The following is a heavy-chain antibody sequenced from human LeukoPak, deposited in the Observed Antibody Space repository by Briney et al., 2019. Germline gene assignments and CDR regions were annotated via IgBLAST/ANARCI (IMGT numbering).Heavy chain of an antibody. D-gene: IGHD4-23*01. J-gene: IGHJ3*02. CDR3: ARETTVVTPGRSDVFDI. CDR2: IYYSGST. Sequence: SETLSLTCTVSGGSISSHYWNWIRQPPGKGLEWIGYIYYSGSTNYNPSLKSRVTISVGTSKNQFSLKLSSVTAADTAVYYCARETTVVTPGRSDVFDIWGQGTMVTVSS. V-gene: IGHV4-59*11. CDR1: GGSISSHY.